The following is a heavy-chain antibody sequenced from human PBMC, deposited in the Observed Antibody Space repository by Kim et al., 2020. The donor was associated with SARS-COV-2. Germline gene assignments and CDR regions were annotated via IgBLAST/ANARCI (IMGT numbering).Heavy chain of an antibody. J-gene: IGHJ4*02. D-gene: IGHD5-12*01. CDR3: SRRGRGSQNYFDY. V-gene: IGHV5-51*01. CDR2: IYPFDSYP. Sequence: GESLKLSCKVSGYRFTSYWIGWVRQMPGKGLSWLVLIYPFDSYPRYRPSFPGHVTISADTSISTAYLPLSSLTASDTAMYYCSRRGRGSQNYFDYWGQGTLVTVSS. CDR1: GYRFTSYW.